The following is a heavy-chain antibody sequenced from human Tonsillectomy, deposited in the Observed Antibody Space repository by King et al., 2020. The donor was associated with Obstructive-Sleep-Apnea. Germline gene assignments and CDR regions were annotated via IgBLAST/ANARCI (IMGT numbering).Heavy chain of an antibody. CDR1: GDSISTYY. Sequence: LQLQESGPGLVKPSETLSLTCSVSGDSISTYYWTWIRQSPGKGLVWIGYIDHSGSTNYNPSLKSRVTISADTSKNQFSLRLSSVTAADTAVYYCAREVRRQWLASYYFDDWGQGTLVTVSS. J-gene: IGHJ4*02. V-gene: IGHV4-59*01. D-gene: IGHD6-19*01. CDR3: AREVRRQWLASYYFDD. CDR2: IDHSGST.